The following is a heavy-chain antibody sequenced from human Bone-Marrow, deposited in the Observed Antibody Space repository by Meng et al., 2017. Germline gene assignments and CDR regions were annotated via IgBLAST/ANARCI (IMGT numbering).Heavy chain of an antibody. CDR2: IDPKSGDT. J-gene: IGHJ4*02. D-gene: IGHD3-10*01. CDR3: ARVAYGSGSYYKI. CDR1: GYNFPDYW. Sequence: ASVKVSCKPSGYNFPDYWLHWVRRAPGQGLEWMGRIDPKSGDTHYAQRFQGRVTMTGDTSISTAYMELSGLRSDDTAMYYCARVAYGSGSYYKIWGQGTLVTVSS. V-gene: IGHV1-2*06.